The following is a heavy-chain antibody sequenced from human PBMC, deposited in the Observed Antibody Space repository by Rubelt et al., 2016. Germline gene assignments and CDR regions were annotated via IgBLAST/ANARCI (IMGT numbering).Heavy chain of an antibody. CDR3: AKELSWSYCYFQH. CDR1: GLSFSRYG. Sequence: VHLVESGGGVVQPGGSLRLSCAASGLSFSRYGMHWVRKAPGKGLEWVSAISTSGGSTYYADSVKGRFTISRDNSKNTRYLQMNSLRAEDTAVYYCAKELSWSYCYFQHWGQGTLVTVSS. V-gene: IGHV3-23*04. D-gene: IGHD1-26*01. J-gene: IGHJ1*01. CDR2: ISTSGGST.